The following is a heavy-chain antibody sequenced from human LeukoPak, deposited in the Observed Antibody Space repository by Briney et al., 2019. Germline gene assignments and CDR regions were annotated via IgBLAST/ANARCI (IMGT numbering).Heavy chain of an antibody. CDR1: GFTFRNYW. CDR3: ARAISAPGTPENAFDV. D-gene: IGHD6-13*01. Sequence: PAGESLRLSCAASGFTFRNYWMSWVRQAPGKGLEWVATIKQDGSEKYYGDSVKGRFTISRDNAQSSLFLQMNSLSTEDTALYYCARAISAPGTPENAFDVWGQGTMVTVSS. J-gene: IGHJ3*01. V-gene: IGHV3-7*01. CDR2: IKQDGSEK.